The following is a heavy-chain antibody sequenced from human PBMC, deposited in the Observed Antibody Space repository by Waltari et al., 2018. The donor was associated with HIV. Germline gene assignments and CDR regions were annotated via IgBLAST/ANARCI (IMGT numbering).Heavy chain of an antibody. Sequence: QVQLQESGPGLVKPSETLSLTCTVSGGSIGSYYWSWIRQPTGKGLEWIGYIYYSGSTNYNPSLKSRVTISVDTSKNQFSLKLSSVTAADTAVYYCARGSDYDFWSSVNFDYWGQGTLVTVSS. CDR1: GGSIGSYY. CDR2: IYYSGST. V-gene: IGHV4-59*01. J-gene: IGHJ4*02. D-gene: IGHD3-3*01. CDR3: ARGSDYDFWSSVNFDY.